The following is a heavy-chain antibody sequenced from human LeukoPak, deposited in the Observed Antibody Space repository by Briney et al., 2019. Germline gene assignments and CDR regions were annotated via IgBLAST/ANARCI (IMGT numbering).Heavy chain of an antibody. CDR2: ISAYNGNT. D-gene: IGHD3-22*01. J-gene: IGHJ4*02. Sequence: ASVKVSCKASGYTFTIYGISWVRQAPGQGLEWMGWISAYNGNTNYAQKLQGRVTMTTDTSTSTAYMELRSRRSDDTAVYYCAIVRSGSYFDYWGQGTLVTVSS. CDR3: AIVRSGSYFDY. V-gene: IGHV1-18*01. CDR1: GYTFTIYG.